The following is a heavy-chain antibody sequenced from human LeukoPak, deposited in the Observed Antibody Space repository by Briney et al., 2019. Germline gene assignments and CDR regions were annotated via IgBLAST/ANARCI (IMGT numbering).Heavy chain of an antibody. CDR2: ISWNSGSI. J-gene: IGHJ4*02. D-gene: IGHD4-23*01. Sequence: GGSLRLSCAASGFTFDDYAMHWVRQAPGKGLEWVSGISWNSGSIGYADSVKGRFTISRDNAKNSLYLQMNSLRAEDTALYYCAKDMDDYGGTSSEGYFDYWGQGTLVTVSS. V-gene: IGHV3-9*01. CDR3: AKDMDDYGGTSSEGYFDY. CDR1: GFTFDDYA.